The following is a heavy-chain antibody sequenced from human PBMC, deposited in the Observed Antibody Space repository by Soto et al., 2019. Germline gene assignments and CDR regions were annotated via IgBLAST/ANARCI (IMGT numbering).Heavy chain of an antibody. CDR2: ISSSSSTI. CDR1: GFTFSSYS. D-gene: IGHD3-16*01. V-gene: IGHV3-48*04. CDR3: ARDFSYEGWGK. Sequence: GGSLRLSCAASGFTFSSYSMNWVRQAPGKGLEWVSYISSSSSTIYYADSVKGRFTISRDNAKNSLYLQMNSLRAEDTDVYDCARDFSYEGWGKWGQGTLVTVSS. J-gene: IGHJ4*01.